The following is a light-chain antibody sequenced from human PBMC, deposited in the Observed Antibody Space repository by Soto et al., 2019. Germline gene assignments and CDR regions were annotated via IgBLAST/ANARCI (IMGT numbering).Light chain of an antibody. CDR2: DAS. CDR1: QSVSSY. J-gene: IGKJ5*01. CDR3: QQRSNWPPIT. V-gene: IGKV3-11*01. Sequence: EIVLTQSPATLSLSPGERATLSCRASQSVSSYLAWYQQKPGQAPRLLIYDASNSATGIPARFSGSGSVTDFTLTISSLEPEDFAVYYCQQRSNWPPITFGQGTRLEIK.